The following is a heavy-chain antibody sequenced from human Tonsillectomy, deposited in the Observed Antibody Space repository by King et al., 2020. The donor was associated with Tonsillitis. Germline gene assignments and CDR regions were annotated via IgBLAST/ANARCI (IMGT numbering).Heavy chain of an antibody. CDR1: GCTFSSYA. J-gene: IGHJ6*02. CDR3: ARDLEVETTVSIFGTYYYYGRDV. CDR2: ISYDGSNR. Sequence: VQLVESGGGVVQPGRSLRVSCAASGCTFSSYAMHWVRQAPGKGLEWVAGISYDGSNRYYADSVKGRFTISRDNSKNTLYLQMSSLRPEDTAVFYCARDLEVETTVSIFGTYYYYGRDVWGQGTTVTVSS. V-gene: IGHV3-30*04. D-gene: IGHD3-3*01.